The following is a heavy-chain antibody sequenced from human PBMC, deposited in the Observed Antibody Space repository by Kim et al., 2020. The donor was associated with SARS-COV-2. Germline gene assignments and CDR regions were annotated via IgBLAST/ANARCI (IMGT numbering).Heavy chain of an antibody. Sequence: SVKVSCKASGGTFSSYAISWVRQAPGQGLEWMGGIIPIFGTANYAQKFQGRVTITADESTSTAYMELSSLRSEDTAVYYCARSPKYDYVWGSYRFDYWGQGTLVTVSS. CDR2: IIPIFGTA. V-gene: IGHV1-69*13. J-gene: IGHJ4*02. CDR3: ARSPKYDYVWGSYRFDY. D-gene: IGHD3-16*02. CDR1: GGTFSSYA.